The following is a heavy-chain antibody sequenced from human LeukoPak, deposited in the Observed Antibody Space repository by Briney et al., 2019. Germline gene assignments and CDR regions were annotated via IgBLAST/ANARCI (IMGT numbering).Heavy chain of an antibody. Sequence: ASVKVSCKASGGTFSSYAISWVRQAPGQGLEWRGGIIPIFGTANYAQKFQGRVTITTDESTSTAYMELSSLRSEDTAVYYCARIGGYSGYDYDAFDIWGQGTMVTVSS. J-gene: IGHJ3*02. D-gene: IGHD5-12*01. CDR1: GGTFSSYA. V-gene: IGHV1-69*05. CDR2: IIPIFGTA. CDR3: ARIGGYSGYDYDAFDI.